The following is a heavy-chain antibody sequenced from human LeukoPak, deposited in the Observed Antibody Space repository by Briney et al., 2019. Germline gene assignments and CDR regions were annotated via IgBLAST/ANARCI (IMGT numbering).Heavy chain of an antibody. CDR1: GFTFNTYA. V-gene: IGHV3-23*01. Sequence: GGSLRLSCAASGFTFNTYAMNWVRQAPGKGLEWVSGISGDGGTTYYADSVKGRFTISRDNSKYTLFLQMNSLRAEDTAVYYCAKRFSWGGLGGEFDFWGQGTEVTVSS. J-gene: IGHJ3*01. D-gene: IGHD3-16*01. CDR2: ISGDGGTT. CDR3: AKRFSWGGLGGEFDF.